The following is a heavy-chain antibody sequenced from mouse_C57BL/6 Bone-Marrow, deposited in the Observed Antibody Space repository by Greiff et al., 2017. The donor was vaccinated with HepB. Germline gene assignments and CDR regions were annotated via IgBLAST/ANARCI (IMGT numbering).Heavy chain of an antibody. Sequence: ESGPGLVKPSQSLSLTCSVTGYSITSGYYWNWIRQFPGNKLEWMGYISYDGSNNYNPSLKNRISITRDTSKNQFFLKLNSVTTEDTATYYCARERDDGYFSYWYFDVWGTGTTVTVSS. V-gene: IGHV3-6*01. CDR3: ARERDDGYFSYWYFDV. J-gene: IGHJ1*03. CDR1: GYSITSGYY. CDR2: ISYDGSN. D-gene: IGHD2-3*01.